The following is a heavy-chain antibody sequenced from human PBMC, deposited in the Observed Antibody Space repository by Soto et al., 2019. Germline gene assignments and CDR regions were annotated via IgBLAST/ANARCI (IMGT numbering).Heavy chain of an antibody. CDR2: ISYDGSDK. J-gene: IGHJ3*02. Sequence: GGSLRLSCAASGFTFSSYAMHWVRQAPGKGLEWVAVISYDGSDKYYADAVKGRFTISRDNSKNTLHLQINSLTREDTAVYYCARDKYRLPDDAFDIWGQGTLVTVS. CDR1: GFTFSSYA. V-gene: IGHV3-30-3*01. CDR3: ARDKYRLPDDAFDI. D-gene: IGHD2-2*01.